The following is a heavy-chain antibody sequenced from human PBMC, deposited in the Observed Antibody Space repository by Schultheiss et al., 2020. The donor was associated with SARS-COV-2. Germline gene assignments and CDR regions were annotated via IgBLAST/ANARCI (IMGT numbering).Heavy chain of an antibody. Sequence: SETLSLTCTVSGGSISSYYWSWIRQPPGKGLEWIGYIYYSGSTNYNPSLKSRVTISVDTSKNQFSLKLSSVTAADTAVYYCARDGGIAAAAPDYWGQGTLVTVSS. CDR3: ARDGGIAAAAPDY. J-gene: IGHJ4*02. CDR2: IYYSGST. V-gene: IGHV4-59*12. D-gene: IGHD6-13*01. CDR1: GGSISSYY.